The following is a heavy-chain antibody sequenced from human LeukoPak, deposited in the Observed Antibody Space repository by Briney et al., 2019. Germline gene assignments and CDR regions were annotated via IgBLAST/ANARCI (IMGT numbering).Heavy chain of an antibody. J-gene: IGHJ4*02. CDR1: GYTFTGYY. D-gene: IGHD1-7*01. V-gene: IGHV1-2*02. CDR2: INPNSGGT. CDR3: ARDNPGLELLGIDY. Sequence: ASVKVSCKASGYTFTGYYMHWVRQAPGQGLEWMGWINPNSGGTNYAQKFQGRVTMTRDTSISTAYMELSRLRSDDTAVYYCARDNPGLELLGIDYWGQGTLVTVSS.